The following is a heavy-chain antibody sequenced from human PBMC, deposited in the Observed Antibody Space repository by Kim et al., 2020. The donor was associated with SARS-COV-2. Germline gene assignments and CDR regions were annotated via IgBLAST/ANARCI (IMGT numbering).Heavy chain of an antibody. V-gene: IGHV3-23*05. CDR3: VKGVLRGFAQGRFDY. Sequence: GGSLRLSCAASGFTFNDYAMSWVRQAPGKGLEWVSGISSGSTYYPDSLKGRFTISRDNPKNTLYLQVNSLRADDTAIYYCVKGVLRGFAQGRFDYWGQGTLVTVSS. D-gene: IGHD3-10*01. CDR2: ISSGST. CDR1: GFTFNDYA. J-gene: IGHJ4*02.